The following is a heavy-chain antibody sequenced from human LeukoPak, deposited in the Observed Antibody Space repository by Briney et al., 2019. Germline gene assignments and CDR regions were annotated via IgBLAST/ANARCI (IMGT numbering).Heavy chain of an antibody. CDR1: GFTFSSYG. Sequence: PVRSLRLSCAASGFTFSSYGMRWVRQAPGKGLEWVAVISYDGSNKYYADSVKGRFTISRDNSKNTLYLQMNSLRAEDTAVYYCAKAGPILRFLEWLLDCWGQGTLVTVSS. CDR3: AKAGPILRFLEWLLDC. V-gene: IGHV3-30*18. J-gene: IGHJ4*02. D-gene: IGHD3-3*01. CDR2: ISYDGSNK.